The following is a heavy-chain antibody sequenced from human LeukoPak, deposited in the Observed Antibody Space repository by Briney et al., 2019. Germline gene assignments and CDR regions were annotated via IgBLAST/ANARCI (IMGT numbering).Heavy chain of an antibody. V-gene: IGHV1-18*01. Sequence: ASVKVSCKASGYTFTSYGISWVRQAPGQGLEWMGWISAYNGNTNYAQKLQGRVTMTTDTSTSTAYMELRSLRSDDTAVYYCARDQWDIVVVVAATLDYYGMDVWGQGTTVTVSS. J-gene: IGHJ6*02. CDR3: ARDQWDIVVVVAATLDYYGMDV. D-gene: IGHD2-15*01. CDR2: ISAYNGNT. CDR1: GYTFTSYG.